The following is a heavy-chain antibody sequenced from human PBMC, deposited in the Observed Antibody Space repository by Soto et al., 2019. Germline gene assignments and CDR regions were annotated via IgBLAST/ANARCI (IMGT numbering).Heavy chain of an antibody. D-gene: IGHD2-15*01. CDR3: AKGVGSRVVVVMATTFNY. Sequence: EVPLLESGVGLVQPGGSLRLSCAASGFTFSSYAMSWVRQAPGKGLEWVSTISSSDGGTYSADAVKGRFTISRDNSKKTLYLQMNSLRGEDTAIYYCAKGVGSRVVVVMATTFNYWGQGTLV. J-gene: IGHJ4*02. CDR1: GFTFSSYA. CDR2: ISSSDGGT. V-gene: IGHV3-23*01.